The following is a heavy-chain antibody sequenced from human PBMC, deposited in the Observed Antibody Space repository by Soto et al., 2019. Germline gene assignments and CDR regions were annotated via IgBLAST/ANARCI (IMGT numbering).Heavy chain of an antibody. Sequence: ASVKVSCKASGGTFSSYAISWVRQAPGQGLEWMGGIIPIFGTANYAQKFQGRVTITADKSTSTAYMELSSLRSEDTAVYYCARAPPLRNLYGGSLRYPKLDACGIWGKGTIVTVS. V-gene: IGHV1-69*06. CDR2: IIPIFGTA. J-gene: IGHJ3*02. CDR1: GGTFSSYA. D-gene: IGHD3-16*01. CDR3: ARAPPLRNLYGGSLRYPKLDACGI.